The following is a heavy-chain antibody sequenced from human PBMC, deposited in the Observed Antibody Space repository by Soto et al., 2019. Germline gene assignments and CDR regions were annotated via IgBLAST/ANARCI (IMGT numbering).Heavy chain of an antibody. CDR1: GFTFSSYA. CDR2: ISYDGSNK. Sequence: GGSLRLSCAASGFTFSSYAMHWVRQAPGKGLEWVAVISYDGSNKYYADSVKGRFTISRDNSKNTLYLQMNSLRAEDTAVYYCARDFSQDYYYYYGMDVWGQGTTVTVSS. J-gene: IGHJ6*02. CDR3: ARDFSQDYYYYYGMDV. V-gene: IGHV3-30-3*01.